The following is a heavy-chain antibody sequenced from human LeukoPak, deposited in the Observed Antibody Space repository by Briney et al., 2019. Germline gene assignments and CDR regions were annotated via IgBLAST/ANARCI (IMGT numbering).Heavy chain of an antibody. V-gene: IGHV3-53*01. Sequence: GGSLRLSCEASGFTFSNYWMHWVRQAPGKGLMWVSVIYSGGSTYYADSVKGRFTISRDNSKNTLYLQMNSLRAEDTAVYYCARDMAAAGYWGQGTLVTVSS. J-gene: IGHJ4*02. D-gene: IGHD6-13*01. CDR3: ARDMAAAGY. CDR1: GFTFSNYW. CDR2: IYSGGST.